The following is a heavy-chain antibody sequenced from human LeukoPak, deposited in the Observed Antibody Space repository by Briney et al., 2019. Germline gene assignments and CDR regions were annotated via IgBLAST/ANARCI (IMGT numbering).Heavy chain of an antibody. V-gene: IGHV4-61*02. CDR1: GGSISSGSYY. CDR3: ARDMFLRGGYYIDY. CDR2: IYTSGST. Sequence: PSETLPLTCTVSGGSISSGSYYWSWIRQPAGKGLEWIGRIYTSGSTNYNPSLKSRVTISVDTSKNQFSLKLSSVTAADTAVYYCARDMFLRGGYYIDYWGQGTLVTVSS. J-gene: IGHJ4*02. D-gene: IGHD3-22*01.